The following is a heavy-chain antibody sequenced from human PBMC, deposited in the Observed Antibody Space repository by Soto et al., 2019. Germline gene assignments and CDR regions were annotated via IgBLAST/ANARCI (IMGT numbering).Heavy chain of an antibody. CDR2: MNPNSGNT. Sequence: ASGKVSCKASGYTFTSYDINWVRQATGQGLEWMGWMNPNSGNTGYAQKFQGRVTMTRNTSISTAYMELSSLRSEDTAVYYCARVCPSCYYPFDIWGQGTMVTVSS. CDR3: ARVCPSCYYPFDI. V-gene: IGHV1-8*01. J-gene: IGHJ3*02. D-gene: IGHD2-15*01. CDR1: GYTFTSYD.